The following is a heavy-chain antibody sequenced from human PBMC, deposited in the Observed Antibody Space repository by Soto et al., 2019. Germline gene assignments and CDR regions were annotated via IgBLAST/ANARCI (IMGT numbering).Heavy chain of an antibody. V-gene: IGHV1-18*01. CDR1: GYTFTSYG. CDR3: ARDLSWGSNWYYYMDV. CDR2: ISAYNGNT. J-gene: IGHJ6*03. D-gene: IGHD7-27*01. Sequence: GASVEVSCKASGYTFTSYGISWVRQAPGQGLEWMGWISAYNGNTNYAQKLQGRVTMTTDTSTSTAYMELRSLRSDDTAVYYCARDLSWGSNWYYYMDVWGKGTTVTVSS.